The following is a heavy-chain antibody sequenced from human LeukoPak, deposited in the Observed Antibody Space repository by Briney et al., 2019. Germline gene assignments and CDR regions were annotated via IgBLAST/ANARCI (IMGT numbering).Heavy chain of an antibody. V-gene: IGHV3-23*01. CDR1: GFTFSSYA. Sequence: PGGSLRLSCAASGFTFSSYAMSWVRQAPGKGLEWVSAISGSGGSTYYADSVKGRFTISRDNSKNTLYLQMSSLRAEDTAVYYCAKDPSRITIFRGFPHFDYWGQGTLVTVSS. CDR2: ISGSGGST. CDR3: AKDPSRITIFRGFPHFDY. D-gene: IGHD3-9*01. J-gene: IGHJ4*02.